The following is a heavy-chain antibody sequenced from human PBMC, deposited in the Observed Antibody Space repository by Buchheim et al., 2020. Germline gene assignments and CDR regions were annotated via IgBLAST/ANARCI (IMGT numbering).Heavy chain of an antibody. J-gene: IGHJ5*02. CDR3: ARQQTITIFGVVTKLNWFDP. Sequence: EVQLVQSGAEVKKPGESLRISCKGSGYSFTSYWISWVRQMPGKGLEWMGRIDPSDSYTNYSPSFQGHVTISADKSISNAYLQWSSLKASDTAMYYCARQQTITIFGVVTKLNWFDPWGQGTL. D-gene: IGHD3-3*01. V-gene: IGHV5-10-1*01. CDR2: IDPSDSYT. CDR1: GYSFTSYW.